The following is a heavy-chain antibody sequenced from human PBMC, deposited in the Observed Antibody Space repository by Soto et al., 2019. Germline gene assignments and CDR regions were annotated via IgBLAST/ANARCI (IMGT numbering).Heavy chain of an antibody. Sequence: ASVKVSCKASGYTFTGYYMHWVRQAPGQGLEWMGWINPNSGGTNYAQKFQGWVTMTRDTSISTAYMELSRLRSDDTAVYYCARESYYYGSGSFNYYYYGMDVWGQGTTVTVSS. CDR3: ARESYYYGSGSFNYYYYGMDV. J-gene: IGHJ6*02. CDR1: GYTFTGYY. CDR2: INPNSGGT. V-gene: IGHV1-2*04. D-gene: IGHD3-10*01.